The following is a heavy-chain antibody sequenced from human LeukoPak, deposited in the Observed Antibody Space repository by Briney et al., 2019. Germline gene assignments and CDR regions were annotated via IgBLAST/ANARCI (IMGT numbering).Heavy chain of an antibody. V-gene: IGHV4-30-4*01. D-gene: IGHD4-11*01. J-gene: IGHJ6*02. CDR3: ARDPLEASNYYGMDV. CDR2: IYYSGST. CDR1: GGSISSGDYY. Sequence: SQTLSLTCTVPGGSISSGDYYWSWIRQPPGKGLEWIGYIYYSGSTYYNPSLKSRVTISVDTSKNQFSLKLSSVTAADTAVYYCARDPLEASNYYGMDVWGQGPTVTVSS.